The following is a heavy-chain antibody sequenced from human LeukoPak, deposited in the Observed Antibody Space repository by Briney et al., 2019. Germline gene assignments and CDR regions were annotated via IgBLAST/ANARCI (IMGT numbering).Heavy chain of an antibody. J-gene: IGHJ4*01. D-gene: IGHD6-19*01. CDR1: GFTFSNSA. CDR2: LSGSGITT. V-gene: IGHV3-23*01. CDR3: AKGIYSSGWSYFDY. Sequence: PGGSLRLSCAASGFTFSNSAMSWVRPAPGKGLEGVSTLSGSGITTYYAASGKGRFTISRDNSKNTLYLQMNSLRAEDTAVYYCAKGIYSSGWSYFDYWGHGTLVTVSS.